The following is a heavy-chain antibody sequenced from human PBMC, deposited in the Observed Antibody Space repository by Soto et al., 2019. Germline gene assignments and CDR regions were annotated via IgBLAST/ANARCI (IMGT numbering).Heavy chain of an antibody. CDR1: GFKFSDYW. J-gene: IGHJ4*02. D-gene: IGHD3-16*02. V-gene: IGHV3-7*03. CDR2: IKHDTSEA. Sequence: GGSLRLSCAASGFKFSDYWMSWVRQAPGKGLEWVGHIKHDTSEAHYADSVKGRFTITRDNIKNFLFLQMNGLRSDDTASYYCARYGLLFSGPYRPSRFDYWGLGTLVTVSS. CDR3: ARYGLLFSGPYRPSRFDY.